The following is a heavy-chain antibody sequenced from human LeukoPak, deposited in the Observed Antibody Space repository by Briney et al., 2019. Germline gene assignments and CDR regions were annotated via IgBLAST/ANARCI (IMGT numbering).Heavy chain of an antibody. D-gene: IGHD3-3*01. V-gene: IGHV4-59*11. Sequence: SETLSLTCTVPGVSINGHYWSWIRQPPGKGLEWIGFIYDNESANYKSSLESRVTMTVDTSKNQVSLKLNSVTAADTAVYYCARVLQNYYHLDVWGEGTTVTVSS. J-gene: IGHJ6*03. CDR2: IYDNESA. CDR3: ARVLQNYYHLDV. CDR1: GVSINGHY.